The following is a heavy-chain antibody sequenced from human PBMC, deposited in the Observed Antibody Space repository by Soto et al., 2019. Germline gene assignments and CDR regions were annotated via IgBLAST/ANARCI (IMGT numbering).Heavy chain of an antibody. CDR2: INPHGGST. V-gene: IGHV1-46*01. J-gene: IGHJ5*02. Sequence: ASVKVSCKAPGDTFTSYYLNWVRQAPGQGLEWMGVINPHGGSTKYAQKFQGRITMTRDTSRSTVYMELSSLRSDDTTIYYCARSSGGNFGIIIEGSNWFDPWGQGTLVTVSS. CDR3: ARSSGGNFGIIIEGSNWFDP. D-gene: IGHD3-3*01. CDR1: GDTFTSYY.